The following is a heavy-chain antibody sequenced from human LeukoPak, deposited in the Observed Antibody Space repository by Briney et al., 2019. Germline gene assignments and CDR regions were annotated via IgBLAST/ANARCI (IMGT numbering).Heavy chain of an antibody. CDR2: ISSSSSTI. D-gene: IGHD6-19*01. CDR1: GFTFSNYA. J-gene: IGHJ5*02. Sequence: GGSLRLSCAASGFTFSNYAMNWVRQAPGKGLEWVSYISSSSSTIYYADSVKGRFTISRDNAKNSLYLQMNSLRAEDTAVYYCAREGYSSGWYSPTFDPWGQGTLVTVSS. CDR3: AREGYSSGWYSPTFDP. V-gene: IGHV3-48*01.